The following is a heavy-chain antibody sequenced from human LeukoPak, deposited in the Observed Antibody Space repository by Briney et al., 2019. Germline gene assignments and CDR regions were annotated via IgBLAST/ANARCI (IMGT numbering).Heavy chain of an antibody. V-gene: IGHV3-23*01. CDR1: QFKFENYG. J-gene: IGHJ6*03. CDR3: AKASSTFYYYYYYMDV. Sequence: GGSLRLSCATSQFKFENYGMTWVRQAPGKGLEWVSSITGSGGGTQYADSVQGRFTISRDNSKNTLYLQMNSLRAEDTAVYYCAKASSTFYYYYYYMDVWGKGTTVTVSS. CDR2: ITGSGGGT. D-gene: IGHD6-13*01.